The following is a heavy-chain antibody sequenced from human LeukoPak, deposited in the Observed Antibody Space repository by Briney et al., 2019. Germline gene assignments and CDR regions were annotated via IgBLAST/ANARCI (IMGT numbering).Heavy chain of an antibody. CDR3: ATHVVGLAEIDY. CDR1: GYTLTELS. V-gene: IGHV1-24*01. Sequence: GASVKVSCKVSGYTLTELSVHWVRQAPGKGLEWMGGFDPEDGETIYAQKFQGRVTMTEDTSTDTAYMELSSLRSEDTAVYYCATHVVGLAEIDYWGQGTLVTVSS. J-gene: IGHJ4*02. CDR2: FDPEDGET. D-gene: IGHD2-15*01.